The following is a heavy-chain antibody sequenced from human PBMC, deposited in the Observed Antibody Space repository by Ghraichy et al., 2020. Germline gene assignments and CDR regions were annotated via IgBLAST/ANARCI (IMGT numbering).Heavy chain of an antibody. J-gene: IGHJ5*02. CDR3: AANYGVNSWLDP. V-gene: IGHV4-4*07. CDR2: IYNDGIT. Sequence: SETLSLTCTVSGGSISSYYGSWIRQPAGKGLKWIGRIYNDGITNYNPALQSRVTMSVDTSKNQYSLKLRSVTAADTAVYYCAANYGVNSWLDPWGQGTLVTVSS. D-gene: IGHD4-23*01. CDR1: GGSISSYY.